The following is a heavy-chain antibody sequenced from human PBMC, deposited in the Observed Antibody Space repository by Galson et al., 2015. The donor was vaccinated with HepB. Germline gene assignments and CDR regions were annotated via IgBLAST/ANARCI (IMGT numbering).Heavy chain of an antibody. D-gene: IGHD1-20*01. CDR3: ARGSSFRRGNDHVTWTTPNYYFGMDV. CDR2: INHSGNT. CDR1: GVSFRNYY. Sequence: ETLSLTCAVYGVSFRNYYWIWIRQPPGKGLEWIGEINHSGNTNYNPSLKSRVTISLDKSKNQFSLRLESVTAADTAIYFCARGSSFRRGNDHVTWTTPNYYFGMDVWGQGTTVIVS. J-gene: IGHJ6*02. V-gene: IGHV4-34*01.